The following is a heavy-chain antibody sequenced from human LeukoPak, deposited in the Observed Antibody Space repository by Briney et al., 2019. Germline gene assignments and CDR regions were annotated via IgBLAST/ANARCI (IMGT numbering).Heavy chain of an antibody. CDR1: GYTFTSYG. J-gene: IGHJ3*02. V-gene: IGHV1-18*01. Sequence: GASVKVSCKASGYTFTSYGICWVRQAPGQGLEWMGWISAYNGNTNYAQKLQGRVTMTTDTSTSTAYMELRSLRSDDTAVYYCAREAGVQLGDAFDIWGQGTMVTVSS. CDR3: AREAGVQLGDAFDI. CDR2: ISAYNGNT. D-gene: IGHD1-1*01.